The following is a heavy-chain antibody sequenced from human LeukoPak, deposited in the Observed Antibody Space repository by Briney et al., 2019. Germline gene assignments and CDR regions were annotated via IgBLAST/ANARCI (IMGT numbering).Heavy chain of an antibody. Sequence: PSETLSLTCTVSGYSISSGYYWGWIRQPPGKGLEWIGEINHSGSTNYNPSLKSRVTISVDTSKNQFSLKLSSVTAADTAVYYCARTLTYYYYMDVWGKGTAVTVSS. CDR2: INHSGST. V-gene: IGHV4-38-2*02. CDR1: GYSISSGYY. J-gene: IGHJ6*03. CDR3: ARTLTYYYYMDV.